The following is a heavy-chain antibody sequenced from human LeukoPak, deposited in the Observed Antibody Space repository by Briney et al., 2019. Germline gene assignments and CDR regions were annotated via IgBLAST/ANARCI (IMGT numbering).Heavy chain of an antibody. D-gene: IGHD6-19*01. V-gene: IGHV3-53*05. CDR1: GFTVSSSY. CDR2: IYSGGST. Sequence: PGGSLRLSCAASGFTVSSSYMSWVRQAPGKGLEWVSVIYSGGSTYYADSVKGRFTISRDNSKNTLYLQMNSLRAEDTAVYYCARNLRSGWYKSPTPFDYWGQGTLVTVSS. J-gene: IGHJ4*02. CDR3: ARNLRSGWYKSPTPFDY.